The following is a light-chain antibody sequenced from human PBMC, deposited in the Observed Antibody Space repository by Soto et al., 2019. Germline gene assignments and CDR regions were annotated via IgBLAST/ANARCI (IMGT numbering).Light chain of an antibody. CDR3: QTWGTGIWV. V-gene: IGLV4-69*01. CDR2: LNSDGSH. Sequence: QPVLTQSPSASASLGGSVKLTCTLSSGHSSYAIAWHQQQPEKGPRYLMKLNSDGSHSKGDGIPDRFSGSSSGAERYLTISSLQSEDEADYYCQTWGTGIWVFGGGTKLTVL. CDR1: SGHSSYA. J-gene: IGLJ3*02.